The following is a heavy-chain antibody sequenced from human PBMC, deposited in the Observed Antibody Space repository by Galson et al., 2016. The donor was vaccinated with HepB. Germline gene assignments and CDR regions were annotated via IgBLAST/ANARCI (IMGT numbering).Heavy chain of an antibody. V-gene: IGHV5-51*03. CDR1: GYDFANYW. CDR3: ARIAVRLTTPKGHWFDP. CDR2: IYPGDSDT. D-gene: IGHD4-11*01. Sequence: QSGAEVKKPGESLKISCKGSGYDFANYWIAWVRQMPGKGLEWVGIIYPGDSDTRYNPSLQGQVSISADKSTTTAYLQWSSLKASDTALYYCARIAVRLTTPKGHWFDPWGQGTPVTVSS. J-gene: IGHJ5*02.